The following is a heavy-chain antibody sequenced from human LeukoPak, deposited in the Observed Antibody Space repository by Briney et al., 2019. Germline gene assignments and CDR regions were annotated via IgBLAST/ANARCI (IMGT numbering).Heavy chain of an antibody. CDR3: GRDLAWGAFDY. CDR2: ISPRGGGT. CDR1: GFIFRNYG. Sequence: GGTLRLSCAASGFIFRNYGMDWVRQAPGEGLEWLSGISPRGGGTYYADSVKGRFTISRDDSKNTLSLQMNSLRVEDTAVYYCGRDLAWGAFDYWGQGTLVTVSS. D-gene: IGHD7-27*01. J-gene: IGHJ4*02. V-gene: IGHV3-23*01.